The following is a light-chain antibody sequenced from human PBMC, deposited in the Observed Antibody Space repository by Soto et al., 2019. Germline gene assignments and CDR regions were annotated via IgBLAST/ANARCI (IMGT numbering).Light chain of an antibody. CDR3: QKYYFAPLT. Sequence: DIPLTQSPSSLSASVGDRITITCRPSQDISHYLAWYQQKPGKAPKVLIYGASTLESGVPTRFSGSRSGPDFTLTISGLLPEDVATYYCQKYYFAPLTFGGGTKVEIK. V-gene: IGKV1-27*01. CDR2: GAS. J-gene: IGKJ4*01. CDR1: QDISHY.